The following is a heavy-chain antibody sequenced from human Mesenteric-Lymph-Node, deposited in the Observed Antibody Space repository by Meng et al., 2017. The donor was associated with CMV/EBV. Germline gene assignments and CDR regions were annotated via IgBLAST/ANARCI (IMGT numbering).Heavy chain of an antibody. CDR1: GYSFTSYW. Sequence: GESLKISCKGSGYSFTSYWIGWVRQLPGKGPEWMGIIQPADFNTLYSPSFQGLVTISADRSTSTAFLQWSSLKASDTAMYYCARRTCNGCPADSFDIWGQGTMVTVSS. D-gene: IGHD2-8*01. V-gene: IGHV5-51*01. CDR3: ARRTCNGCPADSFDI. CDR2: IQPADFNT. J-gene: IGHJ3*02.